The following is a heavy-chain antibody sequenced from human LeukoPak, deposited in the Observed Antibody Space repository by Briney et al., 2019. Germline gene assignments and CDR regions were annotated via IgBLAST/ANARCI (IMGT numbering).Heavy chain of an antibody. CDR2: IYYSGST. Sequence: SETLSLTCTVSGGSISSSSYYWGWIRQPPGKGLEWIGSIYYSGSTYYNPSLKSRVTISVDTSKNQFSLKLSSVTAADTAVYYCARFDYGDYGRDDYWGQGTLVTVSS. CDR1: GGSISSSSYY. V-gene: IGHV4-39*01. J-gene: IGHJ4*02. CDR3: ARFDYGDYGRDDY. D-gene: IGHD4-17*01.